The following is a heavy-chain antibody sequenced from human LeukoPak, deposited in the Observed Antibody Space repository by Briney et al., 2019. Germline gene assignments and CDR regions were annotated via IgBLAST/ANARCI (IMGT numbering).Heavy chain of an antibody. J-gene: IGHJ4*02. D-gene: IGHD5-12*01. Sequence: PGGSLRLSCAASGFTFSNAWMSWVRQAPGKGLEWVSGISWNSGSIGYADSVKGRFTISRDNAKNSLYLQMNSLRAEDTALYYCAGWGYSGYEYWGQGTLVTVSS. V-gene: IGHV3-9*01. CDR3: AGWGYSGYEY. CDR2: ISWNSGSI. CDR1: GFTFSNAW.